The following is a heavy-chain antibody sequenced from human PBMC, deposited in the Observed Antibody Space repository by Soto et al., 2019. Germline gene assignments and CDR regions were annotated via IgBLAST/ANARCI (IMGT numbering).Heavy chain of an antibody. CDR3: ARDGRIAAASTGYYYYYIDV. D-gene: IGHD6-13*01. CDR2: IYHSGST. CDR1: SGSISSSNW. J-gene: IGHJ6*03. V-gene: IGHV4-4*02. Sequence: SETLSLTCAVSSGSISSSNWWSWVRQPPGKGLEWIGEIYHSGSTNYNPSLKSRVTISVDKSKNQFSLKLSSVTAADTAVYYCARDGRIAAASTGYYYYYIDVWGKGTTVTVSS.